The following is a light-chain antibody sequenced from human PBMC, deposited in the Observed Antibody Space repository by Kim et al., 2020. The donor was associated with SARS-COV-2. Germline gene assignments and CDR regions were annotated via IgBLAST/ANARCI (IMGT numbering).Light chain of an antibody. CDR3: QTWGTGIQV. CDR1: SGHSSYA. Sequence: QLVLTQSPSASASLGASVKLTCTLSSGHSSYAIAWHQQQPEKGPRYLMKVNSDGSHSRGTGIPDRFSGSSSGAERYLTISSLQSEDEADYYCQTWGTGIQVFGGGTQLTV. J-gene: IGLJ3*02. V-gene: IGLV4-69*01. CDR2: VNSDGSH.